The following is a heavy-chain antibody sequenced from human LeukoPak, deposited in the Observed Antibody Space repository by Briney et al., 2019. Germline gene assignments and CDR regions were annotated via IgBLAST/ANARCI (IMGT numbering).Heavy chain of an antibody. CDR1: GGSISSCY. Sequence: SETLSLTCTVSGGSISSCYWSWIRQPPGKGLEWIGYIYYSGSTNYNPSLKSRVTISVDTSKNQFSLKLSSVTAADTAVYYCARSWNDQKWELLSYWGQGTLVTVSS. CDR2: IYYSGST. D-gene: IGHD1-26*01. CDR3: ARSWNDQKWELLSY. V-gene: IGHV4-59*08. J-gene: IGHJ4*02.